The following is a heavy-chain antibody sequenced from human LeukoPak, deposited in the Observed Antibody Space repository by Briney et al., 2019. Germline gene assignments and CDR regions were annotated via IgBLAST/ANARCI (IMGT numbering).Heavy chain of an antibody. CDR3: AIAAITVAGTRYFLH. CDR2: IGAYSGNT. CDR1: GYTFTSYD. Sequence: ASVKVSCKASGYTFTSYDISWVRQALGQGLEWMGWIGAYSGNTNYAQNLQGRVTLTTDTSTATAYMELRSLTSDDTAVYYCAIAAITVAGTRYFLHWGQGTLVTVSS. D-gene: IGHD6-19*01. V-gene: IGHV1-18*01. J-gene: IGHJ1*01.